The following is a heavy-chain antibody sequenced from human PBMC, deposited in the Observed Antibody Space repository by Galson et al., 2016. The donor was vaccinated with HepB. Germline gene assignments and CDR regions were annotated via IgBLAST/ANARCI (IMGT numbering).Heavy chain of an antibody. CDR1: GASIISTNYN. V-gene: IGHV4-39*01. Sequence: SETLSLTCTVSGASIISTNYNWGWIRQPPGKGLEWIASILHTGRSDYNPSLQSRVTISVDTSMNRFSLSLRSVCTADTATYFCARHPTGYPNWFDRWGHGTLVVVSS. CDR3: ARHPTGYPNWFDR. D-gene: IGHD3-9*01. J-gene: IGHJ5*02. CDR2: ILHTGRS.